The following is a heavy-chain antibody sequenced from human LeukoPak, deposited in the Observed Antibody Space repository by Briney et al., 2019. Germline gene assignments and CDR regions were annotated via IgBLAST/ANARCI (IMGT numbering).Heavy chain of an antibody. D-gene: IGHD6-19*01. CDR1: GYSFTSSW. Sequence: GESLKISCKGSGYSFTSSWIDWVRQMPGKGLEWMGLIYPGDSHSIYSPSFQGQATFSADKSINTAYLQWSSLKASDTAMYYCARRSGGAVAGTGYFDYWGQGTLVTVSS. CDR3: ARRSGGAVAGTGYFDY. J-gene: IGHJ4*02. CDR2: IYPGDSHS. V-gene: IGHV5-51*01.